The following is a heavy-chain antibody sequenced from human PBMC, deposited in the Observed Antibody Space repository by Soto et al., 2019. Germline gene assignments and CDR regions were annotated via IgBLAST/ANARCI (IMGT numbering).Heavy chain of an antibody. V-gene: IGHV2-5*02. Sequence: QITLKESGPTLVRPTQTLTLTCTVSGFSHDTWGVGVGWIRQSPGKAPEWLALIYWDDDKRYSPSLKNRLTITKDTSKNQVVLTVTNMDPVDTVTYYCARALGSWGSYYFDHWGQGTLVTVSS. CDR2: IYWDDDK. J-gene: IGHJ4*02. CDR3: ARALGSWGSYYFDH. D-gene: IGHD3-16*01. CDR1: GFSHDTWGVG.